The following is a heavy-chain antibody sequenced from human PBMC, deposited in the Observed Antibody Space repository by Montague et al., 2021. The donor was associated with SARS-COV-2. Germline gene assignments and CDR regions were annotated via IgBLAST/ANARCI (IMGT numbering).Heavy chain of an antibody. J-gene: IGHJ4*02. V-gene: IGHV3-21*01. Sequence: SLRLSCAASGFTFRNYSMNWVRQAPGKGLEWASSIDSSATYIYYADSVKGRFTISRDNAKNSLYLQMNSLRAEDTAVYYCARDFIAATGTCDHWGQGTLVTVSS. CDR2: IDSSATYI. D-gene: IGHD6-13*01. CDR3: ARDFIAATGTCDH. CDR1: GFTFRNYS.